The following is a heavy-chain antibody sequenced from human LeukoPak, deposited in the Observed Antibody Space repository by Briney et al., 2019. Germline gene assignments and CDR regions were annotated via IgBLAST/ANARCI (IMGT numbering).Heavy chain of an antibody. V-gene: IGHV3-7*01. J-gene: IGHJ3*02. Sequence: GGSLRLSCAASGFTFSMYWMSWVRQAPGKGLEWVANIKQDGSERNYVDSVKGRFTISRDNAKNSLYLQMNSPRVEDTAIYYCAAGGGAFNIWGQGTMVTVSS. CDR1: GFTFSMYW. D-gene: IGHD3-16*01. CDR2: IKQDGSER. CDR3: AAGGGAFNI.